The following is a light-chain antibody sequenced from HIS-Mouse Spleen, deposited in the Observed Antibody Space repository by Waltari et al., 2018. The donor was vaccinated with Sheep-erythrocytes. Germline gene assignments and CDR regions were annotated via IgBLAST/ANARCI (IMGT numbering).Light chain of an antibody. V-gene: IGLV2-8*01. CDR1: SSDVGGYTY. J-gene: IGLJ3*02. CDR2: EVS. Sequence: QSALTQPRSVSGSPGQSVTISCPGTSSDVGGYTYVSWYQQHPGKAPKLMIYEVSKRPSGVPDRFSGSKSGNTASLTVSGLQAEDEADYYCSSYAGSNNWVFGGGTKLTVL. CDR3: SSYAGSNNWV.